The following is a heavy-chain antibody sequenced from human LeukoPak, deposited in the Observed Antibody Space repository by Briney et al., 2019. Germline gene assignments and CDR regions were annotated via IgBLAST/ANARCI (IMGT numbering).Heavy chain of an antibody. CDR1: GFTFSSYS. CDR2: ISSSSSYI. CDR3: ARGPGHQLTVV. D-gene: IGHD2-2*01. Sequence: GESLRLSCAASGFTFSSYSMNWVRQAPGKGLEWVSSISSSSSYIYYADSVKGRFTISRDNAKNSLYLQMNSLRAEDTAVYYCARGPGHQLTVVWGQGTLVTVSS. V-gene: IGHV3-21*01. J-gene: IGHJ4*02.